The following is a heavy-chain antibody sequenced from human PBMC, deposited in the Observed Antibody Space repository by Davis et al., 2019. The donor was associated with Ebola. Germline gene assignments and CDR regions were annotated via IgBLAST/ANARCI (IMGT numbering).Heavy chain of an antibody. Sequence: ASVKVSCKASRYTLSNFGFSWVRQAPGQGLEWMGWISASYGNTNYSQNLQGRLTMTTDTSTNTAYMELRSLTSGDTAVYSCARVPKRKGMDVWGQGTTVTVSS. CDR3: ARVPKRKGMDV. J-gene: IGHJ6*02. D-gene: IGHD1-1*01. V-gene: IGHV1-18*01. CDR1: RYTLSNFG. CDR2: ISASYGNT.